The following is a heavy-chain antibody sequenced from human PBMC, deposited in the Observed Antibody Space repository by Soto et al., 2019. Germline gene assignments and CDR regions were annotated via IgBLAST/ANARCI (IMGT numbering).Heavy chain of an antibody. Sequence: GGSLGPSCAASGFNFSSYSMNWIRQAPGKGPEWVRSISSSSSSIYYAGSVKGRFTIYRANAKSSLYLQMSGLRAEDTGVYYCARYRVTGYSSRTGYYGMDVWGQGTTVTVSS. J-gene: IGHJ6*02. V-gene: IGHV3-21*01. CDR2: ISSSSSSI. D-gene: IGHD6-13*01. CDR3: ARYRVTGYSSRTGYYGMDV. CDR1: GFNFSSYS.